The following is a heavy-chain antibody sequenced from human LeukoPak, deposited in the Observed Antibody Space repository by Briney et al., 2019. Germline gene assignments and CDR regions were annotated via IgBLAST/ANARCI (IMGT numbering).Heavy chain of an antibody. Sequence: SETLSLTCTVSGGSISSSSYYWGWIRQPPGKGLEWIGSIYYSGSTYYNPSLKSRVTISLDTSKNQFSLKLRSVTAADTAVFYCARLDILTGYYGYYFEYWGQGTLVTVSS. CDR1: GGSISSSSYY. CDR3: ARLDILTGYYGYYFEY. D-gene: IGHD3-9*01. J-gene: IGHJ4*02. V-gene: IGHV4-39*07. CDR2: IYYSGST.